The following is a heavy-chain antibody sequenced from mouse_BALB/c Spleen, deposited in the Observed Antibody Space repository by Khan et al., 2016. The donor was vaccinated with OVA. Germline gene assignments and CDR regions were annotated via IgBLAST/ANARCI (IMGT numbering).Heavy chain of an antibody. CDR2: ISTGGAYT. J-gene: IGHJ3*01. Sequence: EVQLVESGGDFVRPGGSLKLSCAASGFTFSTYGMSWVRQTPDKRLEWVATISTGGAYTYYPASVKGRFTISRDNAKNTLYLKLSSLRSEDTAIYYCARLAYYYNSEGFAYWGQGTLVTVSA. CDR3: ARLAYYYNSEGFAY. V-gene: IGHV5-6*01. D-gene: IGHD1-1*01. CDR1: GFTFSTYG.